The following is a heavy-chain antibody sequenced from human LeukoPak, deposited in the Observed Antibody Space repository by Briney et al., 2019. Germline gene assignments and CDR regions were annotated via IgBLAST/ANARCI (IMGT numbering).Heavy chain of an antibody. V-gene: IGHV4-59*08. CDR2: IYVTGST. Sequence: SETLCLSCTVSGGSISTYYWSWIRQSPGKGLEWIGYIYVTGSTRYNPYLQSRVTISVDTSRNQFFLKMSSVTAADTAVYYCARHIGGGIEDMDVWGKGTKVTVSS. D-gene: IGHD3-16*02. J-gene: IGHJ6*03. CDR3: ARHIGGGIEDMDV. CDR1: GGSISTYY.